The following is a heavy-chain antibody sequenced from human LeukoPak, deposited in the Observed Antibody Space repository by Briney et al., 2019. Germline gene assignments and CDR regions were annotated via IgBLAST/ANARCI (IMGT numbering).Heavy chain of an antibody. D-gene: IGHD1-1*01. Sequence: QPGGSLRLSCAASGFTFTTYDVHWVRQAPGKGLEWVAVISYDGRNKYYADSVKGRFTISRDNSNSALYLQMNSLRPEDTAVYYCAKPNRRDPYGHNNWYGEFDSWGQGTLVTVSS. J-gene: IGHJ4*02. CDR2: ISYDGRNK. CDR3: AKPNRRDPYGHNNWYGEFDS. CDR1: GFTFTTYD. V-gene: IGHV3-30*18.